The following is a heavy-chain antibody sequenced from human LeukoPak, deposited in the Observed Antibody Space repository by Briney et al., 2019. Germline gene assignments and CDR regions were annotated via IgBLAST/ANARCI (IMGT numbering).Heavy chain of an antibody. CDR3: ARDQEGFDY. V-gene: IGHV1-46*01. CDR2: IYPRDGST. Sequence: ASAKVSCKASGYAFTSNYIHWVRQAPGQGLEWMGMIYPRDGSTSYAQKFQGRVTVTRDTSTSTVHMELSGLRSEDTAVYYCARDQEGFDYWGQGTLVTVSS. J-gene: IGHJ4*02. CDR1: GYAFTSNY.